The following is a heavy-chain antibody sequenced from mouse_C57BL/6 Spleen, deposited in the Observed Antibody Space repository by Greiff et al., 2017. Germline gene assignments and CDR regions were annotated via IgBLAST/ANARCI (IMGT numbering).Heavy chain of an antibody. Sequence: QVQLQQPGAELVKPGASVKLSCKASGYTFTSYWMHWVKQRPGQGLEWIGMIQPNSGSTNYNEKFKSKATLTVDKSSSTAYMQLSSLTSEDSAVYYCAREGITGFDYWGQGTTLTVSS. V-gene: IGHV1-64*01. CDR1: GYTFTSYW. D-gene: IGHD1-1*01. CDR2: IQPNSGST. CDR3: AREGITGFDY. J-gene: IGHJ2*01.